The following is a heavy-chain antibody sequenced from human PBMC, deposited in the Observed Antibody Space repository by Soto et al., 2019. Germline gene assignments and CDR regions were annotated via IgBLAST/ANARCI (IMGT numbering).Heavy chain of an antibody. CDR1: GQTISGYW. CDR3: VRGGQFYSVPLDY. D-gene: IGHD4-4*01. J-gene: IGHJ4*02. CDR2: IRSDGHDT. Sequence: EVHLVESGGGLVRPGASLTLSCAASGQTISGYWMHWVRQAPGEGLVWVSRIRSDGHDTTYADSAKGRFTISRDNVKKTLYLQMYSLRTEDTVVYYCVRGGQFYSVPLDYWGQGTLVTVSS. V-gene: IGHV3-74*01.